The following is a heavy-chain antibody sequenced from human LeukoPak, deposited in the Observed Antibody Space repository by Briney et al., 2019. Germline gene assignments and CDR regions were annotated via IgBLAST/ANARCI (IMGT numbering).Heavy chain of an antibody. CDR2: VYPEDSET. CDR1: GYRFTNYW. D-gene: IGHD3-16*01. J-gene: IGHJ4*02. Sequence: GESLKISCKGSGYRFTNYWIAWVRQMPGKGLEWMGIVYPEDSETKYSPSFQGQVTISADKSISTAYLQWSSLKASDTAMYYCARHEGVDYDYNLLFDYWGQGTLVTVSS. V-gene: IGHV5-51*01. CDR3: ARHEGVDYDYNLLFDY.